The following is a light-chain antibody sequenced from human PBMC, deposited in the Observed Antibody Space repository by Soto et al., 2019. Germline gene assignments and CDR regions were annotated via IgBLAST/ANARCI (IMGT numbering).Light chain of an antibody. CDR3: SSFTSSTTRV. Sequence: QSALTQPASVSGSPGQSITISCTGTSSDVGGYNYVPWYQQYPGKAPKLMIYEVSNRPSGVSNRFSGSKSGNTASLTISGLQDEDEADYYCSSFTSSTTRVFGGGTKLTVL. J-gene: IGLJ3*02. CDR1: SSDVGGYNY. V-gene: IGLV2-14*01. CDR2: EVS.